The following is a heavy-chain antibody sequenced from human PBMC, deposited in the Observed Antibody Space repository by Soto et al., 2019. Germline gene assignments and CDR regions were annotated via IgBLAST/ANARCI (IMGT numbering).Heavy chain of an antibody. CDR1: GGSISSYY. Sequence: PSETLSLTCTVSGGSISSYYWSWIRQPPGKGLEWIGYISYSGSTNYNPSLRSRLTMSIDTSKNQFSLKVSSVTAADTAAYYCARALITGTSRGYFDYWGQGTLVTVSS. CDR3: ARALITGTSRGYFDY. D-gene: IGHD1-7*01. CDR2: ISYSGST. V-gene: IGHV4-59*12. J-gene: IGHJ4*02.